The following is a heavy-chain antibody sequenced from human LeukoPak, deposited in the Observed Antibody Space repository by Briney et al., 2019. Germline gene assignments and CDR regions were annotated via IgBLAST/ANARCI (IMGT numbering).Heavy chain of an antibody. CDR2: ISYDGSNK. Sequence: GGSLSLSCAASGFTFSSYSMHWVRQAPGKGREWVAFISYDGSNKYYADSVKGRFTISRDNSKNTLYLQMNSLRAEDTAVYYCARDLEGYSGYDSVYWGQGTLVTVSS. J-gene: IGHJ4*02. D-gene: IGHD5-12*01. CDR1: GFTFSSYS. CDR3: ARDLEGYSGYDSVY. V-gene: IGHV3-30*04.